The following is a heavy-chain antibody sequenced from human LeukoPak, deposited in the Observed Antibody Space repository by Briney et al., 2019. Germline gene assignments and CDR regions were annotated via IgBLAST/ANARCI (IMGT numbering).Heavy chain of an antibody. CDR2: ISVRCNYI. CDR1: GYTFSSYS. CDR3: VRLRRNSDTSGFYYYYDY. D-gene: IGHD3-22*01. Sequence: PGGSLRLSCAASGYTFSSYSINWVRQAQGPGKEWVWTISVRCNYIYYADSVRDRFSIFRDDARDSLYLQMHSLRAEDTAVYYCVRLRRNSDTSGFYYYYDYWGQGTLVTVSS. V-gene: IGHV3-21*01. J-gene: IGHJ4*02.